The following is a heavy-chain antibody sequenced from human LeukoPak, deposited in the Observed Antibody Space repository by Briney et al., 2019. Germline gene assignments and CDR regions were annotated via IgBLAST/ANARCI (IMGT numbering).Heavy chain of an antibody. CDR2: LSGSGGRT. Sequence: GTLRLSCAASGFTFSNYGMSWVRQAPGKGLEWVSALSGSGGRTYYADSLKGRFTISRDNSKNTLYLQMNSLRAEDTAVYYCARLREIPVFGVVTKSTSYFDYWGQGTLVTVSS. D-gene: IGHD3-3*01. CDR3: ARLREIPVFGVVTKSTSYFDY. J-gene: IGHJ4*02. V-gene: IGHV3-23*01. CDR1: GFTFSNYG.